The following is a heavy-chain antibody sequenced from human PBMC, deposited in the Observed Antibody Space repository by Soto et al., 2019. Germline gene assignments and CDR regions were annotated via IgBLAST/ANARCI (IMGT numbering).Heavy chain of an antibody. CDR3: ARDDIVVVPAAIYYYYGMDV. CDR2: SYTSGST. D-gene: IGHD2-2*01. Sequence: QVQLQESGPGLVKPSETLSLTSTVSGGSISSYYWSWIRQPAGKGLKWIGRSYTSGSTNYNPSLKSRVTMSVDTSKNQFSLKLSSVTAADTAVYYCARDDIVVVPAAIYYYYGMDVWGQGTTVTVSS. V-gene: IGHV4-4*07. CDR1: GGSISSYY. J-gene: IGHJ6*02.